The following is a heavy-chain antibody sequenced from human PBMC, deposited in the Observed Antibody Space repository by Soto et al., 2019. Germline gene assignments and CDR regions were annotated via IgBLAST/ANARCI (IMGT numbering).Heavy chain of an antibody. CDR3: ATSAAKYYDILTGFLVPFDY. D-gene: IGHD3-9*01. J-gene: IGHJ4*02. Sequence: ASVKVSCKASGGTFSSYTISWVRQAPGQGLEWMGRIIPILGIANYAQKFQGRVTITADKSTSTAYMELSSLRSEDTAVYYCATSAAKYYDILTGFLVPFDYWGQGTLVTVSS. CDR2: IIPILGIA. CDR1: GGTFSSYT. V-gene: IGHV1-69*02.